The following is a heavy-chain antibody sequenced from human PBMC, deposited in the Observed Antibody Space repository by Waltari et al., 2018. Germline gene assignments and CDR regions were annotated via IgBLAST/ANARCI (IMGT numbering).Heavy chain of an antibody. V-gene: IGHV4-34*01. Sequence: QVQLQQWGAGLLKPSETLSLTCAVYGGSFSGYYWSWIRQPPGKGLEWIGEINHSGSTNYNPSLKSRVTISVDTSKNQFSLKLSSVTAADTAVYYCARGHGYYYDSSGYPLPIQHWGQGTLVTVSS. CDR3: ARGHGYYYDSSGYPLPIQH. D-gene: IGHD3-22*01. J-gene: IGHJ1*01. CDR2: INHSGST. CDR1: GGSFSGYY.